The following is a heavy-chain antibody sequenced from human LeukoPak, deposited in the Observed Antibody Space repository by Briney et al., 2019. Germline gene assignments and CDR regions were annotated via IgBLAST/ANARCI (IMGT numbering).Heavy chain of an antibody. J-gene: IGHJ4*02. D-gene: IGHD1-1*01. V-gene: IGHV3-23*01. Sequence: GGSLRLSCAASGFTFSSYAMSWVRQVPGKGLEWVSVISGSGDNTYYADSVKGRFTISRDNSKNTLYVQMNSLRTEDTAMYYCARGTGTRVAPYYFDHWGQGTLVTVSS. CDR1: GFTFSSYA. CDR3: ARGTGTRVAPYYFDH. CDR2: ISGSGDNT.